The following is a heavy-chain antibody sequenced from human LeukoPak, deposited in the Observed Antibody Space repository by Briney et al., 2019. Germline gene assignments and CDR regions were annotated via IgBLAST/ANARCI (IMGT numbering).Heavy chain of an antibody. CDR2: IGETGGPT. CDR3: AKDKGAAGYSSGWSDI. J-gene: IGHJ4*02. V-gene: IGHV3-23*01. Sequence: GGSLRLSCAASGFTFTSYPMGWVRQTPGKRLEWVSAIGETGGPTYYADSVKGRFTISRDNSKNTLYLQMNSLRAEDTAVYYCAKDKGAAGYSSGWSDIGGQGTLVTVSS. CDR1: GFTFTSYP. D-gene: IGHD6-13*01.